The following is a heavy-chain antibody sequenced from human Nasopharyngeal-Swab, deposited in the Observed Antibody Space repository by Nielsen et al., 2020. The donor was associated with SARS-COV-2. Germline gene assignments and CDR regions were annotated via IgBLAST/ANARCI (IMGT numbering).Heavy chain of an antibody. V-gene: IGHV3-33*01. CDR2: IWYDGSDR. D-gene: IGHD2-2*02. CDR3: ARDHVEVMRHCRSTSCYTSGSTIFRRYYAMDV. Sequence: WIHQPPGKGLEWVAVIWYDGSDRYYAVSVKGRFTISRDNSKNTLYLQMNSLRAEDTAVYSCARDHVEVMRHCRSTSCYTSGSTIFRRYYAMDVWGQGTTVTVSS. J-gene: IGHJ6*02.